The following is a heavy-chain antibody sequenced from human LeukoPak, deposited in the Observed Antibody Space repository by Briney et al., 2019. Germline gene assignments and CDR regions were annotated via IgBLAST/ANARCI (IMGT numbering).Heavy chain of an antibody. CDR2: ISGSGGST. J-gene: IGHJ4*02. Sequence: GGSLRLSCAASGFTFSNYAMSWVRQAPGKGLEWDSAISGSGGSTYYADSVKGRFTISRDNSKNTLYLQMNSLRAEDTAVYYCARDHRYAFDNWGQGTLVTVSS. CDR1: GFTFSNYA. D-gene: IGHD5-12*01. V-gene: IGHV3-23*01. CDR3: ARDHRYAFDN.